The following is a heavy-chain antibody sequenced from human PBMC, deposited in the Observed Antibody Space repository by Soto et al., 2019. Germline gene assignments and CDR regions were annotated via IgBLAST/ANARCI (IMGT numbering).Heavy chain of an antibody. CDR3: LRAHALGFSNWFDP. CDR2: INPHSGAT. CDR1: GYIFSANY. Sequence: QVILVQSGAEVQKPGASLKVSCKASGYIFSANYIHWVRQAPGQGLEWLGWINPHSGATNYAQKFLGRVTIGADTSASTAYMDLARLTSDDTAVYYCLRAHALGFSNWFDPWGRGTLVTVSS. D-gene: IGHD3-10*01. J-gene: IGHJ5*02. V-gene: IGHV1-2*02.